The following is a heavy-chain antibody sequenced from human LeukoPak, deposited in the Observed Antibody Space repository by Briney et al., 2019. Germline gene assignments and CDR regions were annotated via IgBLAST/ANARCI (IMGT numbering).Heavy chain of an antibody. J-gene: IGHJ4*02. CDR2: INHSGST. CDR1: GGSFSGYY. D-gene: IGHD3-22*01. Sequence: SETLSLTCAVYGGSFSGYYWSWIRQPPGKGLEWIVEINHSGSTNYNPSLKSRVTISVDTSKNQFSLKLSSVTAADTAVYYCARVAFWSGYYETYYYDSSGRPPYYFDYWGQGTLVTVSS. CDR3: ARVAFWSGYYETYYYDSSGRPPYYFDY. V-gene: IGHV4-34*01.